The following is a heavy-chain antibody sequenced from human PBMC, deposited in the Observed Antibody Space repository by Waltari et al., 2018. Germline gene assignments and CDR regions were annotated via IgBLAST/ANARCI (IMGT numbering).Heavy chain of an antibody. Sequence: EVQLLESGGGLEQPGGSLRLSCAASGFAFDNFYMTWVRQAPGGGLEGVSALSDSGATTYYADSVKGRFTISRDNYKKMLYLQMSSLRVDDTAVYYCATYGQSPRNDQWGQGTQLTVSS. CDR2: LSDSGATT. CDR1: GFAFDNFY. D-gene: IGHD2-2*01. CDR3: ATYGQSPRNDQ. J-gene: IGHJ1*01. V-gene: IGHV3-23*01.